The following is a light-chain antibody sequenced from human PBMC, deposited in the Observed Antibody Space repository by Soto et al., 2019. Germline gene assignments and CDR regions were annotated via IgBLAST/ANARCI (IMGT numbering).Light chain of an antibody. J-gene: IGKJ1*01. CDR2: KAS. Sequence: IQSPPSPSTLSASLVARVTITCRASQSIGDSLAWYQQRPGKAPNLLIYKASTLEGGVPSRFSGSGSGTQFTLTITSLQPDDFATYYCQFYNSYSRTFGQGTKVDIK. V-gene: IGKV1-5*03. CDR1: QSIGDS. CDR3: QFYNSYSRT.